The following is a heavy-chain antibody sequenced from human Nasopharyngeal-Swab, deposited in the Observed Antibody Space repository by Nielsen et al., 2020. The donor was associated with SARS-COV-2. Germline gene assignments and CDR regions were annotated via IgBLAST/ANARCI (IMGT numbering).Heavy chain of an antibody. CDR2: ISAYNGNT. J-gene: IGHJ4*02. D-gene: IGHD6-13*01. V-gene: IGHV1-18*01. Sequence: ASVKVSCKASGYTFTRYGISWVRQAPGQGLEWMGWISAYNGNTNYAQKLQGRVTMTTDTSTGTAYMELRSLRSDDTAVYYCARVIAAAANEGLDYWGQGTLVTVSS. CDR3: ARVIAAAANEGLDY. CDR1: GYTFTRYG.